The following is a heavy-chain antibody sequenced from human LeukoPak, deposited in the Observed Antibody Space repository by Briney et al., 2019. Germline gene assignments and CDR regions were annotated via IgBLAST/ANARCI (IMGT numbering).Heavy chain of an antibody. Sequence: ASVKVSCKASGGTLSSYAISWVRQAPGQGLEWMGGIIPIFGTANYAQKFQGRVTITADESTSTAYMELSSLRSEDTAVYYCARDPIYGSNAFDIWGQGTMVTVSS. CDR2: IIPIFGTA. D-gene: IGHD4-17*01. CDR1: GGTLSSYA. CDR3: ARDPIYGSNAFDI. J-gene: IGHJ3*02. V-gene: IGHV1-69*13.